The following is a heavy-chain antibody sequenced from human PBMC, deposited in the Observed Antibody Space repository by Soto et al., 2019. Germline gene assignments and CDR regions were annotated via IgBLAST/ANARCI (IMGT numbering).Heavy chain of an antibody. D-gene: IGHD1-26*01. CDR3: ARNPVGGNWFDP. Sequence: QVQLVQSGAEVKKPGASVKVSCKASGYTFTSYGISWVRQAPAQGLEWMGWINPYNGNTNYAQKLQGRVSMTTDTSTSTAYMELRRLRSDDTAVYYCARNPVGGNWFDPWGQGTLVTVSS. J-gene: IGHJ5*02. V-gene: IGHV1-18*01. CDR2: INPYNGNT. CDR1: GYTFTSYG.